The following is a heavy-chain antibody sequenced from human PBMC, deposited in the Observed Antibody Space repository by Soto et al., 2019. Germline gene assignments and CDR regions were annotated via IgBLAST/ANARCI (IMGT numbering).Heavy chain of an antibody. V-gene: IGHV3-21*01. D-gene: IGHD3-3*01. CDR2: ISSSSNYK. J-gene: IGHJ4*02. CDR3: ARDPSPYDFWSGYSVWGLDY. Sequence: GGSLRLSWAASGFTFSSYMVNWVRQAPGKGLEWVSSISSSSNYKYYADSVKGRFTISRDNAKNSLYLQMNSLRAEDTAVYYCARDPSPYDFWSGYSVWGLDYWGPGTLVTVSS. CDR1: GFTFSSYM.